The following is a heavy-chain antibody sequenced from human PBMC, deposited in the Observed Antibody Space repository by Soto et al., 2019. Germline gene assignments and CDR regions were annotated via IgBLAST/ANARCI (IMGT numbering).Heavy chain of an antibody. CDR3: ASDSTPREGPTGNHYYYSYGLDV. J-gene: IGHJ6*01. Sequence: ASVKVSCKASGYTFTSYYRHWVRQAPGQGLERMGIINPSGGSTSYAQKFQGRVRMTRDTSTSTAYMKLSSLRSEDTAVYYCASDSTPREGPTGNHYYYSYGLDVW. V-gene: IGHV1-46*01. D-gene: IGHD2-2*01. CDR2: INPSGGST. CDR1: GYTFTSYY.